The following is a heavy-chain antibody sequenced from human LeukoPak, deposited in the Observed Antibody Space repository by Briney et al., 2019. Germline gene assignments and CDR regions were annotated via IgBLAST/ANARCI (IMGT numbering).Heavy chain of an antibody. D-gene: IGHD1-1*01. CDR2: INHSGST. CDR1: GGSFSGYY. Sequence: PSETLSLTCAVYGGSFSGYYWSWIRQLPGKGLEWIGEINHSGSTNYNPSLKSRVTISVDTSKNQFSLKLSSVTAADTAVYYCARERRGTTGTTSLLDYWGQGTLVTVSS. V-gene: IGHV4-34*01. J-gene: IGHJ4*02. CDR3: ARERRGTTGTTSLLDY.